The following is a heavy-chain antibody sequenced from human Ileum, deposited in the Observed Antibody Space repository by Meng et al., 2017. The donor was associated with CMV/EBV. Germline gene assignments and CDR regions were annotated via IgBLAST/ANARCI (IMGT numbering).Heavy chain of an antibody. CDR3: ANSGLRD. CDR2: ISSSDGRT. CDR1: GFTFRNYW. V-gene: IGHV3-23*01. J-gene: IGHJ4*02. Sequence: GESLKISCVASGFTFRNYWMHWVRQSPGKGLEWVSGISSSDGRTYYADSVKGHFTISRDNSKNTLFLQMNSLRVEDTAAYYCANSGLRDWGQGKLVTGSS. D-gene: IGHD4-17*01.